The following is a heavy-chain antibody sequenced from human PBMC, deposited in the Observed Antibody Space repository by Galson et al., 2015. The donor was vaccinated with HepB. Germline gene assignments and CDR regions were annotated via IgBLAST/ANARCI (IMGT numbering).Heavy chain of an antibody. CDR2: IYYSGLT. J-gene: IGHJ3*02. V-gene: IGHV4-30-4*01. D-gene: IGHD3-9*01. Sequence: LSLTCTVSGGSISSGDYYWSWIRQPPGKGLEWIGYIYYSGLTYYNPSLKSRVTISVDTSKNQFSLRLSSVTAADTAVYFCAHIFWDAFDIWGQGTVVTVSS. CDR1: GGSISSGDYY. CDR3: AHIFWDAFDI.